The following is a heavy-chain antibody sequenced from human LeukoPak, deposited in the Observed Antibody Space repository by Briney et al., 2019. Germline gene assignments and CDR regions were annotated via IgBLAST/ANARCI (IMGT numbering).Heavy chain of an antibody. D-gene: IGHD6-13*01. CDR1: GGSFSGYY. J-gene: IGHJ5*02. CDR3: ARGSIAAAGTEVLSA. V-gene: IGHV4-34*01. Sequence: SETLSLICAVYGGSFSGYYGSWIRQPPGKGLEWIGEINHSGSTNYNPSLKSRVTISVDTSKNQFSLKLSSVTAADTAVYYCARGSIAAAGTEVLSAWGQGTLVTVSS. CDR2: INHSGST.